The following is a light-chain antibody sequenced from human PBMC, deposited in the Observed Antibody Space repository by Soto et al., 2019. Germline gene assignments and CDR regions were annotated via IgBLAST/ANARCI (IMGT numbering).Light chain of an antibody. CDR3: SSYTSSTFYV. V-gene: IGLV2-14*01. CDR1: SSDVGDYNY. J-gene: IGLJ1*01. Sequence: QSVLTQPASVSASPGQSITISCTGTSSDVGDYNYVSWYQQHPGKAPELMIYEVSNRPSGVSNRSSGSKSGNTASLTISGLQAEDEADYYCSSYTSSTFYVFGTGTKLTVL. CDR2: EVS.